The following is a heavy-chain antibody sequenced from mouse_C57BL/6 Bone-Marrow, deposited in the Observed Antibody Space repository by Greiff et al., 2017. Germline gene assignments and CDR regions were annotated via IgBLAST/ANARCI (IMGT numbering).Heavy chain of an antibody. CDR2: IDPSDSYT. CDR3: ARDSSGYVGY. Sequence: QVQLQQPGAELVKPGASVKLSCKASGYTFTSYWMQWVKQRPGQGLEWIGEIDPSDSYTNYNQKFKGKATLTVDTSSSTAYMQLSSLTSEDSAVXYCARDSSGYVGYWGQGTTLTVSS. D-gene: IGHD3-2*02. J-gene: IGHJ2*01. V-gene: IGHV1-50*01. CDR1: GYTFTSYW.